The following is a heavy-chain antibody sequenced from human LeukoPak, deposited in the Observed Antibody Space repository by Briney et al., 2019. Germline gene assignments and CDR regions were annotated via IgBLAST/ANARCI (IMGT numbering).Heavy chain of an antibody. J-gene: IGHJ4*02. D-gene: IGHD2-2*01. CDR2: IWYDGSIK. CDR3: ARSGRGTSSPFDY. Sequence: GGSLRLSCGTPGFTFSSYGMHWVRQAPGKGLEWVAVIWYDGSIKYYADSVKGRFTISRDNSKNTLYLQMNGLRAEDTAVYYCARSGRGTSSPFDYWGQGTLVTVSS. CDR1: GFTFSSYG. V-gene: IGHV3-33*01.